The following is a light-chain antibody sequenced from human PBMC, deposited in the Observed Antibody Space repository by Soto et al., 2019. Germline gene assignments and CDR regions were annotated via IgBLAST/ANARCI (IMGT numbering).Light chain of an antibody. J-gene: IGKJ5*01. CDR2: DVS. CDR3: QPYNNWPFS. CDR1: QGVTTN. Sequence: EIVMTQSPATLSVSPGERATLSCRAGQGVTTNLAWYQQKSGQSPRLLIYDVSIRATGVPARFSGTGSETDFTLTISGLQSEDSAVYFCQPYNNWPFSFGQGTRVEIK. V-gene: IGKV3-15*01.